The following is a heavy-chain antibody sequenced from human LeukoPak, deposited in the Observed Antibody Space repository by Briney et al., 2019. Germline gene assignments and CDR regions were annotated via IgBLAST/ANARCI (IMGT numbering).Heavy chain of an antibody. CDR3: ASEYCIAGNCYFDY. J-gene: IGHJ4*02. V-gene: IGHV5-51*01. CDR2: IYPGDSDT. D-gene: IGHD2-15*01. Sequence: GESLKISCKGSGYSFTCYWIGWVRQMPGKGLEWMGIIYPGDSDTRYSPSFQGQVTISADKSISTAYLQCSSLKASDTAIYYCASEYCIAGNCYFDYWAQGTLVTVSS. CDR1: GYSFTCYW.